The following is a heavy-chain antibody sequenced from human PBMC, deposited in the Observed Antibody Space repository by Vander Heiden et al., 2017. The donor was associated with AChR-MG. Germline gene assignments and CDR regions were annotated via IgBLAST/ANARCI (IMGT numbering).Heavy chain of an antibody. Sequence: QVQLQQWGAGLLTPSETLSLTCAVFGGSFSNYYWNWIRQPLGGGLEWIGDINQGGSTNYSPSLKSRVNISMDTSNSQFSLKVTSVTAADTAVYYCARGRRSKPFDYWGQGTLVTVSS. V-gene: IGHV4-34*02. CDR2: INQGGST. CDR1: GGSFSNYY. J-gene: IGHJ4*02. D-gene: IGHD3-10*01. CDR3: ARGRRSKPFDY.